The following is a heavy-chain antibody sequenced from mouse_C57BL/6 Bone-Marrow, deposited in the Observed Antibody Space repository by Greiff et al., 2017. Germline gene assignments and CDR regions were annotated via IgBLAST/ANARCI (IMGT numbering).Heavy chain of an antibody. D-gene: IGHD1-1*01. CDR3: ARDVYETY. CDR2: IYPRSGNT. V-gene: IGHV1-81*01. Sequence: QVKLQQSGAELARPGASVKLSCKASGYTFTSYGISWVKQRTGQGLEWIGEIYPRSGNTYYNEKFKGKATLTADKSSSTGYMELRSLTSEYSAVYFCARDVYETYWGQGTLVTVSA. J-gene: IGHJ3*01. CDR1: GYTFTSYG.